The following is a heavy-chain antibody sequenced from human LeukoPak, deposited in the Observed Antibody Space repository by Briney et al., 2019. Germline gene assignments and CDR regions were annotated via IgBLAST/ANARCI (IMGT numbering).Heavy chain of an antibody. CDR1: GGSISSSSYY. D-gene: IGHD3-10*01. CDR3: ARFGARGWFDP. CDR2: IYYSGST. J-gene: IGHJ5*02. Sequence: SETLSLTCTVSGGSISSSSYYWGWIRQPPGKGLEWIGSIYYSGSTYYNPSLKSRVTISVDTSKNQFSLKLSSVTAADTAVYYCARFGARGWFDPWGQGTLVTVSS. V-gene: IGHV4-39*01.